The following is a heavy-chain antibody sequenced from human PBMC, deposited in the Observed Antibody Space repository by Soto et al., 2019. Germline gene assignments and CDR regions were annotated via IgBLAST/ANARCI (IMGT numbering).Heavy chain of an antibody. CDR3: AKDRYGQMADYLDY. D-gene: IGHD6-19*01. Sequence: EVQLLESGGGLVQPGGSLRLSCAASGFTFSSYAMTWVRQAPGKGLEWVSAINVRDDNTYYADSVKGRFTISRDNSKTTLYLQMSSLTAEDTAVYYCAKDRYGQMADYLDYWGQGTLVTVPS. CDR2: INVRDDNT. V-gene: IGHV3-23*01. CDR1: GFTFSSYA. J-gene: IGHJ4*02.